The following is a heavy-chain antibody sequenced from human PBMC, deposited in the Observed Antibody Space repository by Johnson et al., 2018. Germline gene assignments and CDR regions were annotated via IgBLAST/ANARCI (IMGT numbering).Heavy chain of an antibody. Sequence: VQLVQAGGGLDKPGGSLGLSCAASGFTFSSYSMTLVRQAPGKGLGWVSSISSSSRYIYYADSVKGRLPLSRDNAKNSLYLQMNSLRAEDTAVDYWARDSGVVTATTEYVLHWGQGTLVTVSS. CDR3: ARDSGVVTATTEYVLH. V-gene: IGHV3-21*01. CDR1: GFTFSSYS. CDR2: ISSSSRYI. D-gene: IGHD2-21*02. J-gene: IGHJ1*01.